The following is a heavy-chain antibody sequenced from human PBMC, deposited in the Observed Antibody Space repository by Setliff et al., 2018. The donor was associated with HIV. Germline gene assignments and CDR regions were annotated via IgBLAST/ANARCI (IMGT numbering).Heavy chain of an antibody. CDR3: ARDAVATGPDYYYYYMDV. V-gene: IGHV4-59*01. CDR2: IYYSGST. D-gene: IGHD5-12*01. J-gene: IGHJ6*03. CDR1: GGSISSYY. Sequence: PSETLSLTCTVSGGSISSYYWSRIRQPPGKGLEWIGYIYYSGSTNYNPSLKSRVTISVDTSKNQFSLKLSSVTAADTAVYYCARDAVATGPDYYYYYMDVWGKGTTVTVSS.